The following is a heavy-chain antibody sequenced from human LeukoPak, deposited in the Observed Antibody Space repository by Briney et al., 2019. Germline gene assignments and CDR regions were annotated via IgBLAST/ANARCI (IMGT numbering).Heavy chain of an antibody. D-gene: IGHD1-1*01. CDR2: ISGGGENT. V-gene: IGHV3-23*01. J-gene: IGHJ2*01. CDR3: AKPRAMTTGVGRYFDL. Sequence: SGGSLRLSCGASGFTFTSYAMSWIRQAPGKVLEWVSAISGGGENTYYGDSVKGRFTISRDNSKNTLYLQMNSLRAEDTATYYCAKPRAMTTGVGRYFDLWGRGTLVTVSS. CDR1: GFTFTSYA.